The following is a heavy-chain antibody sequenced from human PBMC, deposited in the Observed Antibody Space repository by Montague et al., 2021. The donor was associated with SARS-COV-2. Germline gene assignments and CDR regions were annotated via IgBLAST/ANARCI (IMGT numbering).Heavy chain of an antibody. J-gene: IGHJ5*02. Sequence: SETLSLTCTVSGGSISSSSYYWGWIRQPPGKGLEWIGSLYYTGSTYYNPSLKSRVTISVDTSKNQFSLKLSSVTAADTAVYYCARDSSGWYYWFDPWGQGTLVTVSS. V-gene: IGHV4-39*01. CDR2: LYYTGST. CDR1: GGSISSSSYY. D-gene: IGHD6-13*01. CDR3: ARDSSGWYYWFDP.